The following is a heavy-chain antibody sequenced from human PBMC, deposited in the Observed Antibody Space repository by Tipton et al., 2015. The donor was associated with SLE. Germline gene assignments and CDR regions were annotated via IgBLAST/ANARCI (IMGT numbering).Heavy chain of an antibody. CDR2: VYYTGDT. J-gene: IGHJ5*02. Sequence: TLSLTCTVSGGSISSTDYYWDWIRQAPGKGLEWIGSVYYTGDTFYNPSLKSRVTISVDTSKNHFSLELSSVTAADTAVYFCARATYYYGSGSYPWFDPWGQGVLVTVSS. CDR3: ARATYYYGSGSYPWFDP. D-gene: IGHD3-10*01. V-gene: IGHV4-39*07. CDR1: GGSISSTDYY.